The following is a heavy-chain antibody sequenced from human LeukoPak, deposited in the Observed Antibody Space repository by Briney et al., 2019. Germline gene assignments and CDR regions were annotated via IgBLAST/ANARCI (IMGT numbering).Heavy chain of an antibody. CDR3: ATDSHGYSGYDSLCDY. J-gene: IGHJ4*02. Sequence: GRSLRLSCAASGFTFNTYGMHWVRQAPGKGLEWVSYISSSGTSIHYADSVKGRFTISRDNAKNSLYLQMNSLRAEDTAVYYCATDSHGYSGYDSLCDYWGQGTLVTVSS. V-gene: IGHV3-48*04. CDR1: GFTFNTYG. CDR2: ISSSGTSI. D-gene: IGHD5-12*01.